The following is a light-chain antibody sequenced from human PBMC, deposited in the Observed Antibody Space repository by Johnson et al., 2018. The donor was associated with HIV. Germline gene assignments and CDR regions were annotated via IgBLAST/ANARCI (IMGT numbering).Light chain of an antibody. J-gene: IGLJ1*01. Sequence: QSVLTQPPSVSAAPGQKVTISCSASNSNIVNIYISWYQQLPGAAPKLFIYDNTKRPSGIHDRFSGSKSGTSATLGITGLQTGDEADYYCGTWDSSLSAYVFGTGTKVTVL. CDR3: GTWDSSLSAYV. CDR2: DNT. V-gene: IGLV1-51*01. CDR1: NSNIVNIY.